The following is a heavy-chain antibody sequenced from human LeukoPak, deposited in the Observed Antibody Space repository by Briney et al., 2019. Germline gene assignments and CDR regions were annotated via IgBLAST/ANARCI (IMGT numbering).Heavy chain of an antibody. Sequence: SETLSLTCTVSGGSISSSSYYWSWIRQPPGKGLEWIGYIYCSGSTKYNPSLKSRVTISVDTSKKQFSLKLSSVTAADTAVYYRARSKDILTGYCFDYWGQGTLVTVSS. V-gene: IGHV4-61*01. J-gene: IGHJ4*02. D-gene: IGHD3-9*01. CDR2: IYCSGST. CDR1: GGSISSSSYY. CDR3: ARSKDILTGYCFDY.